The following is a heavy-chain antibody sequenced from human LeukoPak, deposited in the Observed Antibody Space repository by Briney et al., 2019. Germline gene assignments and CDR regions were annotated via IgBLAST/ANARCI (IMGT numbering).Heavy chain of an antibody. V-gene: IGHV3-23*01. D-gene: IGHD3-3*01. Sequence: GGSLRLSCAASGFTFSSYAMSWVRQAPRKGLEWVSAISGSGGSTYYADSVKGRFTISRDNSKNTLYLQMNSLRAEDTAVYYCAKDPLAYDFWSGYPSDYWGQGTLVTVSS. CDR3: AKDPLAYDFWSGYPSDY. CDR2: ISGSGGST. CDR1: GFTFSSYA. J-gene: IGHJ4*02.